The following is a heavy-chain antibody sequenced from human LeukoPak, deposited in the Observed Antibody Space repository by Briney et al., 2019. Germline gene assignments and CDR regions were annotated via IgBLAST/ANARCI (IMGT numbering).Heavy chain of an antibody. D-gene: IGHD3-10*01. CDR2: IDPSDSYT. J-gene: IGHJ4*02. Sequence: GESLKISCKGSGYSFTSYWISWVRQMPGKGLEWMGRIDPSDSYTNYSPSFQGHVTISADKSISTAYLQWSSLKASDTAMYYCARPSYYYGSGSYSDSYYFDYWGQGTLVTLSS. CDR3: ARPSYYYGSGSYSDSYYFDY. V-gene: IGHV5-10-1*01. CDR1: GYSFTSYW.